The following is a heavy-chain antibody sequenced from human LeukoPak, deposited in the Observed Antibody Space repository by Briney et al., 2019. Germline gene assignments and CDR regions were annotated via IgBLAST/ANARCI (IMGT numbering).Heavy chain of an antibody. CDR3: AKDRAWIQLWFDY. V-gene: IGHV3-33*06. CDR1: GFTFSSYG. J-gene: IGHJ4*02. D-gene: IGHD5-18*01. CDR2: IWYDGSNK. Sequence: GGSLRLSCAASGFTFSSYGMHWVRQAPGKGLEWVAVIWYDGSNKYYADSVKGRFTISRDNSKNTLYLQMNSLRAEDTAVYYCAKDRAWIQLWFDYWGQGTLVTVSS.